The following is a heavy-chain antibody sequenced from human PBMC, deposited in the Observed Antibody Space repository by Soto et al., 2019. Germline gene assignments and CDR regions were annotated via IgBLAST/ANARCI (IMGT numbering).Heavy chain of an antibody. CDR2: IFYSGNS. CDR3: ARRSSLYYDSDYGGYYFDY. V-gene: IGHV4-31*03. D-gene: IGHD3-10*01. J-gene: IGHJ4*02. Sequence: QVQLQESGPGLVKPSQTLSLTCTVSGGSIRGGDYYWSWIRQHPGKGLEWIAYIFYSGNSFYNPSLKSGVTIAVDTSKNQFPLQLSSVTAADTAIYYCARRSSLYYDSDYGGYYFDYWGQGTLVSVSS. CDR1: GGSIRGGDYY.